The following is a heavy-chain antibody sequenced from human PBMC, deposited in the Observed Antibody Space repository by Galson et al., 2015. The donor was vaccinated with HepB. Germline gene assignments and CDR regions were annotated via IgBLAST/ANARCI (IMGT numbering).Heavy chain of an antibody. CDR3: AKNPYLYSALAGTMAGFDY. J-gene: IGHJ4*02. V-gene: IGHV3-30*18. D-gene: IGHD6-19*01. CDR2: ISYDGSNK. Sequence: SLRLSCADSGFTFSNYGMHWVRQAPGKGLEWVAVISYDGSNKYYEDSVKGRFTISRDNSKNTLYLQMNSLRAEDTALYYCAKNPYLYSALAGTMAGFDYWGQGTLVTVSS. CDR1: GFTFSNYG.